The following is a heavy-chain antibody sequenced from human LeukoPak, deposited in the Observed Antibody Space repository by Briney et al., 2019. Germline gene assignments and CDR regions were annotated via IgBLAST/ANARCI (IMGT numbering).Heavy chain of an antibody. V-gene: IGHV3-23*01. CDR3: AKGGITLIVVVIQYYFDY. J-gene: IGHJ4*02. D-gene: IGHD3-22*01. CDR2: ISGSSGST. Sequence: GGSLRLSCAASGFTFSSYAMSWVRQAPGKGLEWVSAISGSSGSTYYADSVKGRLTISRDKSKNTPYLQMNSLRAEDTAVYYCAKGGITLIVVVIQYYFDYWGQGPLVTVSS. CDR1: GFTFSSYA.